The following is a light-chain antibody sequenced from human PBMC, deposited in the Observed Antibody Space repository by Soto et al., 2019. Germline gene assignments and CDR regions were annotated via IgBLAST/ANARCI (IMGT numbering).Light chain of an antibody. Sequence: QSVLTQPPSVSGAPGQRVTIYCTGSSSNIGAGYDVHWYQQVPGTAPKLLIYGNTNRPSGVPDRFSGSKSGTSASLAITGLQAEDEADYYCQSYDSSLGDSVFGGGTKLTVL. J-gene: IGLJ2*01. V-gene: IGLV1-40*01. CDR3: QSYDSSLGDSV. CDR2: GNT. CDR1: SSNIGAGYD.